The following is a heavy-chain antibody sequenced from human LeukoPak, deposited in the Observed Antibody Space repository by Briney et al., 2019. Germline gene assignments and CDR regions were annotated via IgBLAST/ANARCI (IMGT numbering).Heavy chain of an antibody. D-gene: IGHD3-10*01. CDR2: IYYSGST. Sequence: SETLSLTCTVSGGSVSSGSYYWSWIRQPPGKGLEWIGYIYYSGSTNYNPSLKSRVTISVDTSKNQFSLKLSSVTAADTAAYYCARDIMVRGVWSDYWGQGTLVTVSS. CDR1: GGSVSSGSYY. CDR3: ARDIMVRGVWSDY. V-gene: IGHV4-61*01. J-gene: IGHJ4*02.